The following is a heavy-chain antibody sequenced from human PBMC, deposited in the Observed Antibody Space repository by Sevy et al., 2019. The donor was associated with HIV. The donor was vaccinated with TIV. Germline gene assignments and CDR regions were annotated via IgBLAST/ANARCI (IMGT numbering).Heavy chain of an antibody. D-gene: IGHD6-13*01. CDR1: GFTFSDYA. J-gene: IGHJ4*02. CDR3: ARDRRAGYSSNWYRDFDY. CDR2: ISHDGFNK. V-gene: IGHV3-30*04. Sequence: GGSLRLSCAASGFTFSDYAMHWVRQAPARGLEWGPVISHDGFNKYYADSVKGRLTISRDSSKTTLYLEMHSLRAEDTALYYCARDRRAGYSSNWYRDFDYWGQGTLVTVSS.